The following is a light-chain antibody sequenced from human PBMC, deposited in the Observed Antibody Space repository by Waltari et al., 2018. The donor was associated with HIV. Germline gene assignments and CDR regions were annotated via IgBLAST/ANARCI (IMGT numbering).Light chain of an antibody. V-gene: IGKV3-20*01. J-gene: IGKJ2*01. CDR2: GAS. CDR1: QTVISDY. Sequence: ELVLTQSPGTLSLSPGERATLSCRASQTVISDYLAWYQLKPGQAPRLLMYGASTRASGIPDRFSGSGSATDFTLTISRLEPEDFAVYYCQQYGNSPRTFGQGTNLEIK. CDR3: QQYGNSPRT.